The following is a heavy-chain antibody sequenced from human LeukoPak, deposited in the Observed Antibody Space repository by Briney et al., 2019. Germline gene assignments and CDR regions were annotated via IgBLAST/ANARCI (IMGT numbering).Heavy chain of an antibody. CDR3: ARGDSSGYYWGVGYFDY. Sequence: GRSLRLSCAASGFTFSSYGRRWVRQAPGKGLEWVAVIWYDGSNKYYADSVKGRFTISRDNSKNTLYLQMNSLRAEDTAVYYCARGDSSGYYWGVGYFDYWGQGTLVTVSS. J-gene: IGHJ4*02. D-gene: IGHD3-22*01. V-gene: IGHV3-33*01. CDR2: IWYDGSNK. CDR1: GFTFSSYG.